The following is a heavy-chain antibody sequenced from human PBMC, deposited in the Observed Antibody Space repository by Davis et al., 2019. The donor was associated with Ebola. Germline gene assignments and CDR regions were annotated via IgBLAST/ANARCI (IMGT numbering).Heavy chain of an antibody. CDR3: ARLRAAAGGVY. D-gene: IGHD6-13*01. J-gene: IGHJ4*02. V-gene: IGHV4-30-4*01. CDR2: IYYSGST. CDR1: GGSIRSRDYY. Sequence: MPSETLSLTCTVSGGSIRSRDYYWSWIRQPPGKGLEWIGYIYYSGSTYYNPSLKSRVTISVDTSKNQFSLKLSSVTAADTAVYYCARLRAAAGGVYWGQGTLVTASS.